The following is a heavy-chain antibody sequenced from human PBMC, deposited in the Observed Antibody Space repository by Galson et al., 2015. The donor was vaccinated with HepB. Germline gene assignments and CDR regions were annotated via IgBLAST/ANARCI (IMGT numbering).Heavy chain of an antibody. V-gene: IGHV4-4*02. Sequence: ETLSLTCAVSGGSISSANWWTWVRQSPGKGLEWIGEKYHSGSANYNPSLKSRVTISVDKSNNHFSLRLTSVTAADTAVYYCARGLWLGESSYGMDVWGQGTAVTVSS. CDR2: KYHSGSA. J-gene: IGHJ6*02. CDR3: ARGLWLGESSYGMDV. D-gene: IGHD3-10*01. CDR1: GGSISSANW.